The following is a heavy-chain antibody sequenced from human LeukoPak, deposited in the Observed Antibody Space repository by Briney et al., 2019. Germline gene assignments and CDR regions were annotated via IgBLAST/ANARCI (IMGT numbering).Heavy chain of an antibody. CDR1: GGSISSYY. D-gene: IGHD5-12*01. V-gene: IGHV4-59*01. J-gene: IGHJ3*02. CDR3: ARGGRATRPLFDI. Sequence: SETLSLTCTVSGGSISSYYWSWIRQPPGKGLEWIGYIYYSGSTNYNPSLKSRVTISVDTSKNQFSLKLSSVTAADTAVYYCARGGRATRPLFDIWGQGTMVTVSS. CDR2: IYYSGST.